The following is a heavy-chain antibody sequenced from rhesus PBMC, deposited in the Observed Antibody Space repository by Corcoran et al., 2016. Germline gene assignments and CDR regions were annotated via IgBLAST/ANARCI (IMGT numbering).Heavy chain of an antibody. CDR3: ARAGPSNSFDY. V-gene: IGHV1-111*01. J-gene: IGHJ4*01. CDR2: VDPEDAKA. Sequence: EVQPVQAGAVGKQPGASANVSRKAPGYNLLDRQLKWVRQAPGKGLEWMRRVDPEDAKADYAQNFLDRVTITSDMSTDTAYMELSSLRSEDTAVYYCARAGPSNSFDYWGQGVLVTVSS. CDR1: GYNLLDRQ.